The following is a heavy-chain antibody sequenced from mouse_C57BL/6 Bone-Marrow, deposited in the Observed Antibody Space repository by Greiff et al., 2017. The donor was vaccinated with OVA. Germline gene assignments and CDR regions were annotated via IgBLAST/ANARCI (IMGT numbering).Heavy chain of an antibody. CDR2: IDPEDGDT. D-gene: IGHD2-2*01. CDR1: GFNIKDYY. V-gene: IGHV14-1*01. J-gene: IGHJ2*01. Sequence: EVKVVESGAELVRPGASVKLSCTASGFNIKDYYMHWVKQRPEQGLEWIGRIDPEDGDTEYAPKFQGKATMTADTSSNTAYLQLSSLTSEDTAVYYCTPLYWLRRRGNFDYWGQGTTLTVSS. CDR3: TPLYWLRRRGNFDY.